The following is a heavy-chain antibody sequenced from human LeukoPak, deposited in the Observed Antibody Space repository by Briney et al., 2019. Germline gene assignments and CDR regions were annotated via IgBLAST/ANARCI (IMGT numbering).Heavy chain of an antibody. CDR2: INPSGSST. Sequence: ASVKVSCKASGFTFGNYYMHWVRQAPGRGLEWMGIINPSGSSTNYEKKFQGRVTLTRDTSTSTVYMELSSLRSEDTAVYYCARDNSDTWGWWFDPWGQGTLVTVSS. CDR1: GFTFGNYY. D-gene: IGHD1-26*01. J-gene: IGHJ5*02. V-gene: IGHV1-46*01. CDR3: ARDNSDTWGWWFDP.